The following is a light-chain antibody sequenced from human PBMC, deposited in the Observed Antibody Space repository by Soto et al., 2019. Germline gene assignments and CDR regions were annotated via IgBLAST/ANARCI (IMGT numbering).Light chain of an antibody. Sequence: QSVLTQPASVSGSPGQSMTISCTGTSSDVGAYNYVSWFQQHPGKAPTLIISEVSNRPSGVSNRLSGSKSGNAASLTISGLQAEDEADYFCFSFTTDWTHVFGTGTKVTVL. V-gene: IGLV2-14*01. CDR1: SSDVGAYNY. J-gene: IGLJ1*01. CDR3: FSFTTDWTHV. CDR2: EVS.